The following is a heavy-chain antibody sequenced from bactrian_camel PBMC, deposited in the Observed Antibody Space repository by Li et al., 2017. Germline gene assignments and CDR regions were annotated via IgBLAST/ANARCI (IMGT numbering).Heavy chain of an antibody. V-gene: IGHV3S53*01. J-gene: IGHJ4*01. CDR3: AKGAIATILSWRYEYNY. CDR2: LDGNGNI. Sequence: HVQLVESGGGSVQSGGSLRLSCVVSGNTYRSDTLAWFRQGSIKVREGVAALDGNGNIIYDDDVKGRFTISRDNAENTVYLQLNSPKTEDMAMYYCAKGAIATILSWRYEYNYWGQGTQVTVS. CDR1: GNTYRSDT. D-gene: IGHD4*01.